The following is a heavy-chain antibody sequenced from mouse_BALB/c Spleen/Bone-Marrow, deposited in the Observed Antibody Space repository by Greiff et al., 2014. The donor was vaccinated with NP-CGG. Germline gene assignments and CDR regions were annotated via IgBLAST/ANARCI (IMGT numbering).Heavy chain of an antibody. CDR1: GYTFTSYI. J-gene: IGHJ4*01. Sequence: VQLQQSGPELVKPGASVKMSCKASGYTFTSYIVHWVKQKPGQGLEWIGYINPYNDGTKYNEKFKGKATLTSDKSSSTAYMELSSLTSEDSAVYYCARRWLPYAMDYWGQGTPVTVSS. CDR2: INPYNDGT. CDR3: ARRWLPYAMDY. D-gene: IGHD2-3*01. V-gene: IGHV1-14*01.